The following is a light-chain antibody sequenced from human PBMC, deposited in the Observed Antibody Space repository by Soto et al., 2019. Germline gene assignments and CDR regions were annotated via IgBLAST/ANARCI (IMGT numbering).Light chain of an antibody. J-gene: IGLJ1*01. CDR1: INDVGAYNY. Sequence: SSLTQPASVYGSPGESITISCPGTINDVGAYNYVSWYQQRPGSAPQLILFDVNNRPSGTSNRFSGSKSGHTAYLTISALQSDDEAIYHCSSYTSSYTLVFGSGTKVTVL. CDR2: DVN. V-gene: IGLV2-14*01. CDR3: SSYTSSYTLV.